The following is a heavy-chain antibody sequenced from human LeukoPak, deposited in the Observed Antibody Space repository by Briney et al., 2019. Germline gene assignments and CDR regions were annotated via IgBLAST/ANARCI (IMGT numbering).Heavy chain of an antibody. CDR3: ARDHGITMIVNGDP. D-gene: IGHD3-22*01. CDR1: GYTFTGYY. V-gene: IGHV1-2*06. Sequence: ASVKVSCKASGYTFTGYYMHWVRQAPGQGHEWMGRINPNSGGTNYAQKFQGRVTMTRDTSISTAYMELSRLRSDDTAVYYCARDHGITMIVNGDPWGQGTLVTVSS. J-gene: IGHJ5*02. CDR2: INPNSGGT.